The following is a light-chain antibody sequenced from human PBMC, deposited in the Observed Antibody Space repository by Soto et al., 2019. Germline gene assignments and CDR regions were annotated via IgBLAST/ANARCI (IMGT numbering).Light chain of an antibody. Sequence: EIVMTQSPATLSVSPGERATLSCRASQSVSSTLAWSQQKPGQAPRLLIHGASTMAPGIPARFSGSGSGTDFTLTISSLQSEDLAVYYCQQYNNWPRTFGQGTKVEIK. J-gene: IGKJ1*01. CDR2: GAS. V-gene: IGKV3-15*01. CDR3: QQYNNWPRT. CDR1: QSVSST.